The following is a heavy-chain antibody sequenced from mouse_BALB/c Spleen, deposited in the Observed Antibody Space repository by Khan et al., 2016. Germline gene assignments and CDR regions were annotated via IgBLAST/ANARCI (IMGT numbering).Heavy chain of an antibody. Sequence: QIQLVQSGPELKKPGETVKISCKASGYTFTDYSMHWVKQAPGKGLKWMGWINTETGEPTYADDFKGRFAFSLETSASTAYLQINNLKNEDTATYFSARGGPITTRFAYWGQGTLVTVSA. CDR2: INTETGEP. CDR3: ARGGPITTRFAY. V-gene: IGHV9-2-1*01. J-gene: IGHJ3*01. CDR1: GYTFTDYS. D-gene: IGHD1-1*01.